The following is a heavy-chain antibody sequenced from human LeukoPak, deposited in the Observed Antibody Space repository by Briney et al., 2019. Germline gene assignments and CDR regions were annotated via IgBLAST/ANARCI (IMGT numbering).Heavy chain of an antibody. Sequence: PGGSLRLSCAASGFTFSSYSMNWVRQAPGKGLEWVSSISSSSSYIYYADSVKGRFTISRDNAKNSLYLQMNSLRAEDTAVYYCARDKGVDRDGYKFRRGLDYWGQGTLVTVSS. V-gene: IGHV3-21*01. D-gene: IGHD5-24*01. J-gene: IGHJ4*02. CDR1: GFTFSSYS. CDR3: ARDKGVDRDGYKFRRGLDY. CDR2: ISSSSSYI.